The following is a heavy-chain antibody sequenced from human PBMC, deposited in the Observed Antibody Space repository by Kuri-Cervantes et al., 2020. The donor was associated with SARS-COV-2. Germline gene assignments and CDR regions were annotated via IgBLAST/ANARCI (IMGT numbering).Heavy chain of an antibody. Sequence: SETLSLTCTVSGGSISSYYWSWIRQPPGKGLEWIGYIYYSGSTNYNPSLKSRVTISVDTSKNQFSLKLSSVTAADTAVYYCAKVARGVLGEDYMDVWGRGTTVTVYS. CDR2: IYYSGST. D-gene: IGHD3-16*01. CDR1: GGSISSYY. V-gene: IGHV4-59*01. CDR3: AKVARGVLGEDYMDV. J-gene: IGHJ6*03.